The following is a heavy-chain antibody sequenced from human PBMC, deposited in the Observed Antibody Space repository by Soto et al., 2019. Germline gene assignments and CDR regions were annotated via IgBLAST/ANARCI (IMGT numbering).Heavy chain of an antibody. D-gene: IGHD6-13*01. CDR3: AREYSSSRYEQGAFDI. J-gene: IGHJ3*02. V-gene: IGHV1-69*13. CDR2: IIPIFGTA. Sequence: GASVKGSCKASGGTFSSYAISWVRQAPGQGLEWMGGIIPIFGTANYAQKFQGRATITADESTSTAYMELSSLRSEDTAVYYCAREYSSSRYEQGAFDIWGQGTMVTVSS. CDR1: GGTFSSYA.